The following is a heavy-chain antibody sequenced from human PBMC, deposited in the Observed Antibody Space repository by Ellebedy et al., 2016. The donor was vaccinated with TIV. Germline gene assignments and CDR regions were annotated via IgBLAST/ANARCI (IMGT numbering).Heavy chain of an antibody. CDR2: IDPSDSYT. D-gene: IGHD3-16*01. CDR1: AYSFTNYW. Sequence: ASVKVSCKGSAYSFTNYWISWVRQMPGKGLEWMGMIDPSDSYTYYSPSFEGHVTISADKSISTAYLQWSSLKASDTAMYYCATGGIGGSTDRFDPWGQGTLVSVSS. V-gene: IGHV5-10-1*01. J-gene: IGHJ5*02. CDR3: ATGGIGGSTDRFDP.